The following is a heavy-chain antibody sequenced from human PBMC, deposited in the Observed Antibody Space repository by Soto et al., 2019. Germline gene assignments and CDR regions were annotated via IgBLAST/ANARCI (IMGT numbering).Heavy chain of an antibody. D-gene: IGHD3-10*01. CDR2: VHHSWGS. V-gene: IGHV4-59*08. CDR1: VGSISSYY. Sequence: QVQLQESGPGLVKPSETLSLSCTVSVGSISSYYWSWFRQSPGKRMEWIGYVHHSWGSSYNPSLQSRVAISLDTSNSQFSLKVTSVTATDTAVYYCARQGFGPLHALVDVWGQGTTV. J-gene: IGHJ6*02. CDR3: ARQGFGPLHALVDV.